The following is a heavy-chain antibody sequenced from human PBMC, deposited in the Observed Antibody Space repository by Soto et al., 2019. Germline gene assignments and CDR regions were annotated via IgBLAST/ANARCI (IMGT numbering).Heavy chain of an antibody. CDR2: INESGST. Sequence: QVQLQQWGAGLVKPSETLSLSCAVYGQSFSGHSWAWIRQPPGKGLEWIGEINESGSTYYNPSLKSRATISTETSQNQFSLKLSSVSAADTAAYFCARGSGIVALPGELEDVKYDYWGQGTLVNVSS. V-gene: IGHV4-34*01. CDR3: ARGSGIVALPGELEDVKYDY. CDR1: GQSFSGHS. D-gene: IGHD1-1*01. J-gene: IGHJ4*02.